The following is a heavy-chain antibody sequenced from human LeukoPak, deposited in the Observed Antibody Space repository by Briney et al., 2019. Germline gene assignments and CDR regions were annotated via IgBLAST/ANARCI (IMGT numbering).Heavy chain of an antibody. CDR1: GFTFSSSD. V-gene: IGHV3-23*01. CDR2: ISGSDDST. D-gene: IGHD3-22*01. Sequence: GGSLRLSCAASGFTFSSSDMSWVRQAPGKGLEWVSTISGSDDSTDYADSVRARFTISRDNAKNSLYLQMNSLRAEDTAVYYCARGSTYYDSSGQVPFDYWGQGTLVTVSS. J-gene: IGHJ4*02. CDR3: ARGSTYYDSSGQVPFDY.